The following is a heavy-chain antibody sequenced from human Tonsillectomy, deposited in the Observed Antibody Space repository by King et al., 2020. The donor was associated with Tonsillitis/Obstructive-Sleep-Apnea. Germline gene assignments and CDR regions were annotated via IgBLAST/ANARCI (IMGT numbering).Heavy chain of an antibody. Sequence: QLVQSGSELKKPGASVKVSCKASGYTFTSYAMNCVRQAPGQGLEWMGWINTNTGNPTYAQGFTGRFVFSLETSVSTAYLQISSLKAEDTAVYYCARDLAFNWNDAGDYWGQGTLVTVSS. D-gene: IGHD1-20*01. CDR3: ARDLAFNWNDAGDY. CDR2: INTNTGNP. J-gene: IGHJ4*02. V-gene: IGHV7-4-1*02. CDR1: GYTFTSYA.